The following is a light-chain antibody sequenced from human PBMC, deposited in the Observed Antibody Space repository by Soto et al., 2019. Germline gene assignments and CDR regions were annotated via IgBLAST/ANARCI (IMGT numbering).Light chain of an antibody. CDR1: SSNIGTNT. Sequence: LTQPPSASGTPGQRVTISCSGSSSNIGTNTVNWYQHLPGTAPKLLIYSNNQRPSGVPDRFSGSKSATSASLAISGLQSEDEADYYCASWDDSLNGPVFGGGTKLTVL. CDR2: SNN. CDR3: ASWDDSLNGPV. J-gene: IGLJ2*01. V-gene: IGLV1-44*01.